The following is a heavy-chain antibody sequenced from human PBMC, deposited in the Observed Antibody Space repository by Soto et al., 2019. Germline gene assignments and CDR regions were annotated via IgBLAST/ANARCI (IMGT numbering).Heavy chain of an antibody. CDR3: AGGDTAMVAVDS. Sequence: QVQLVQSGAEVKKPGSSVKVSCKASGGTFSSYAISWVRQAPGQGLEWMGGIIPIFGTANYAQKFQGRVTMPADESTGTGYMELSGLRSGDTAVYYLAGGDTAMVAVDSWGQGTLVTVSS. CDR2: IIPIFGTA. J-gene: IGHJ4*02. D-gene: IGHD5-18*01. V-gene: IGHV1-69*12. CDR1: GGTFSSYA.